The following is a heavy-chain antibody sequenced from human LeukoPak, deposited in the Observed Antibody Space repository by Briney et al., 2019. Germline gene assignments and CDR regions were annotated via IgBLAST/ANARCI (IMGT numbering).Heavy chain of an antibody. CDR3: ARDWLSMTTVTTGDYY. CDR1: GFTFSSYS. D-gene: IGHD4-17*01. CDR2: ISSSSNTT. Sequence: GGSLRLSCAASGFTFSSYSMNWVRQAPGKGLDWVSYISSSSNTTYYADSVEGRFTISRDNAKNSLYLQMNSLRAEDTAVYYCARDWLSMTTVTTGDYYWGQGTLVTVSS. J-gene: IGHJ4*02. V-gene: IGHV3-48*01.